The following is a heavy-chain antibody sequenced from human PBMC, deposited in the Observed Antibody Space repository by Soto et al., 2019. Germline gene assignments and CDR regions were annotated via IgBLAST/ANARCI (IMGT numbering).Heavy chain of an antibody. D-gene: IGHD1-26*01. CDR2: IRSKANSYAT. V-gene: IGHV3-73*01. J-gene: IGHJ4*02. Sequence: GGSLRLSCAVSGFTFSGSAMHWVRQASRKGLEWVGRIRSKANSYATAYAASVKGRFTISRDDSKNTAYLQMNSLKTEDTAVYYCTRLKVGATTYDYWGQGTLVTVSS. CDR3: TRLKVGATTYDY. CDR1: GFTFSGSA.